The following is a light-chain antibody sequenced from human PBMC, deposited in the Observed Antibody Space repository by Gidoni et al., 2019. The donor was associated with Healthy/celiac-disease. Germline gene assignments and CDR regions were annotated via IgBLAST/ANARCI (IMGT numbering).Light chain of an antibody. V-gene: IGLV2-14*01. CDR3: SSYTSSSTPVV. J-gene: IGLJ1*01. CDR1: SSDVGGYNY. CDR2: DVS. Sequence: QSALTQPASVSGSPGQSITISCTGTSSDVGGYNYVSWYQQHPGKAPKLMIYDVSNRPSGVSNRFSGSKSGNTASLTLSGLQAEDEADYYCSSYTSSSTPVVFGTGTKVTVL.